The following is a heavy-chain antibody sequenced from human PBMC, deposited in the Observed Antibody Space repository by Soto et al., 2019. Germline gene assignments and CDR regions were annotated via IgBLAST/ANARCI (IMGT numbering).Heavy chain of an antibody. CDR2: ISAYNGNT. D-gene: IGHD3-16*02. J-gene: IGHJ4*02. V-gene: IGHV1-18*01. CDR3: ARVGTNYDYVWGSYRPAHTLLDY. Sequence: GASVKVSCKSSGYNFISHSITWVRQAPGQGLEWMGRISAYNGNTNYAQKLQGRVTMTTDTSTSTAYMELRSLRSDDTDVYYCARVGTNYDYVWGSYRPAHTLLDYWGQGTLVTVSS. CDR1: GYNFISHS.